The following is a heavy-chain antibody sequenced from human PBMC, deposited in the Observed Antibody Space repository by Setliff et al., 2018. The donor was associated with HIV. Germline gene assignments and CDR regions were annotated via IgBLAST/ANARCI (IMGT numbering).Heavy chain of an antibody. CDR1: GYTFAFHS. Sequence: GESLKISCKGAGYTFAFHSIAWVRQMPGKGLEWMGIIYPGDSDTRYSPSFQGQFIISADTPKNQFSLKLTSVTAADTAMYYCARVIRSPNCPWCHYYYMDVWGKGTTVTVSS. CDR3: ARVIRSPNCPWCHYYYMDV. J-gene: IGHJ6*03. D-gene: IGHD2-2*01. CDR2: IYPGDSDT. V-gene: IGHV5-51*01.